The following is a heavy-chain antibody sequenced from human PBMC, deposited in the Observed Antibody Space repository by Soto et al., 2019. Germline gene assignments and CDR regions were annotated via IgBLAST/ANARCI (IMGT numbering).Heavy chain of an antibody. CDR2: IYYSGST. V-gene: IGHV4-59*01. Sequence: SETLSLTCTVSGGSISSYYWSWIRQPPGKGLEWIGYIYYSGSTNYNPSLKSRVTISVDTSKNQFSLKLSSVTAADTAVYYCAVVVVAATFWFDPWGQGTLVTVSS. CDR3: AVVVVAATFWFDP. CDR1: GGSISSYY. D-gene: IGHD2-15*01. J-gene: IGHJ5*02.